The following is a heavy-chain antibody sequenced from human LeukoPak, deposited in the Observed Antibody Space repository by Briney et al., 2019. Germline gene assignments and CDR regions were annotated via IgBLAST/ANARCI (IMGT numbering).Heavy chain of an antibody. J-gene: IGHJ4*02. Sequence: GGSLRLSCAASGFTFSSYAMSWVRQAPGKGLEWVSAISGSGGSTYYADSVKGRFTISRDNSKNTLYLQMNSLRAEDTAVYYCATDIVVVPAPGDYWGQGTLVTVSS. CDR1: GFTFSSYA. CDR2: ISGSGGST. V-gene: IGHV3-23*01. D-gene: IGHD2-2*01. CDR3: ATDIVVVPAPGDY.